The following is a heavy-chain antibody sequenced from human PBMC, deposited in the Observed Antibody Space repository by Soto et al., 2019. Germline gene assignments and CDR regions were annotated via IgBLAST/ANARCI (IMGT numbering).Heavy chain of an antibody. V-gene: IGHV4-34*01. Sequence: ASETLSLTCAVYGGSFSGHYWTWIRQSPGTGLEWIGEINHSGSTNYNPSLKSRVDISVDTSKNQFSLKLTSVTAADTAVYYCVRKSSLAVRGLFRYHHYGLDVWGQGTTVTVSS. D-gene: IGHD3-22*01. CDR1: GGSFSGHY. J-gene: IGHJ6*02. CDR3: VRKSSLAVRGLFRYHHYGLDV. CDR2: INHSGST.